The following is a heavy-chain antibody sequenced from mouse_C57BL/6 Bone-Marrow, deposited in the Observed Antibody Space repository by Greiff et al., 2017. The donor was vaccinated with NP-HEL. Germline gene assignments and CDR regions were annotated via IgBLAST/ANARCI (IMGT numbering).Heavy chain of an antibody. CDR2: IYPGDGDT. CDR1: GYAFSSYW. CDR3: ACPYYYGSRVYFDY. Sequence: QVQLKESGAELVKPGASVKISCKASGYAFSSYWMNWVKQRPGKGLEWIGQIYPGDGDTNYNGKFKGKATLTADKSSSTAYMQLSSLTSDDSAVYFGACPYYYGSRVYFDYWGQGTTLTVSS. D-gene: IGHD1-1*01. V-gene: IGHV1-80*01. J-gene: IGHJ2*01.